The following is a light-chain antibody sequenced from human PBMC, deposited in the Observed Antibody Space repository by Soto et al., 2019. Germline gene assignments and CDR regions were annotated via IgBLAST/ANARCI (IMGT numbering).Light chain of an antibody. CDR3: QQYGSSGT. CDR2: DAS. V-gene: IGKV3-20*01. CDR1: QSVNSSY. Sequence: ETVLTLSPGALSLSPGERATLSCRASQSVNSSYLSWYQQKPGLAPRLLIYDASSRATGIPARFSGSGSGTDFTLTISRLEPEDFAVYYCQQYGSSGTFGQGTKVDI. J-gene: IGKJ1*01.